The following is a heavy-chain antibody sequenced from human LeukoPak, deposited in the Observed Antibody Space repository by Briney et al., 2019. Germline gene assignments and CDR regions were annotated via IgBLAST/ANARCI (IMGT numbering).Heavy chain of an antibody. CDR3: ARGGGITMVRGVNYYYYYMDV. CDR1: GFTFSSYA. Sequence: GGSLRLSCAASGFTFSSYAMHWVRQAPGRGLEYVSAISNNGGSTYYANSVKGRFTISRDNSKNTLYLQMGSLRAEDMAVYYCARGGGITMVRGVNYYYYYMDVWGKGTTVTISS. D-gene: IGHD3-10*01. V-gene: IGHV3-64*01. J-gene: IGHJ6*03. CDR2: ISNNGGST.